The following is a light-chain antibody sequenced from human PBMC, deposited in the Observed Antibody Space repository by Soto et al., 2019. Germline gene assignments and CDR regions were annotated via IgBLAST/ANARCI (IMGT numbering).Light chain of an antibody. J-gene: IGKJ4*01. CDR3: QQYGSSPLT. CDR2: DAS. CDR1: QSVSSNY. Sequence: EIVLTQSPATLSLSPGERATLSCAASQSVSSNYLAWYQQKPGLAPRLLIYDASSRAAGTPDRFSGSGSGTDFTLTIGRLEPEDFAVYYCQQYGSSPLTFGGGTKVEIK. V-gene: IGKV3D-20*01.